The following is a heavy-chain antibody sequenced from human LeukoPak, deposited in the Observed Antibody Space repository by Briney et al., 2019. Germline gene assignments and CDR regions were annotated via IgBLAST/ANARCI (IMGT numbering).Heavy chain of an antibody. Sequence: PGRSLRLSCAASGFTFSSYSMNWVRQAPGKGLEWVSSISSSSSYIYYADSVKGRFTISRDNAKNSLYLQMNSLRAEDTAVYYCARDPPIDPRNAFDIWGQGTMVTVSS. CDR2: ISSSSSYI. D-gene: IGHD1-14*01. V-gene: IGHV3-21*01. J-gene: IGHJ3*02. CDR3: ARDPPIDPRNAFDI. CDR1: GFTFSSYS.